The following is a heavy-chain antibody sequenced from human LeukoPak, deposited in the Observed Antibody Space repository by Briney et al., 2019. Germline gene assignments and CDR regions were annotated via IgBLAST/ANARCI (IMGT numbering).Heavy chain of an antibody. CDR2: IYYSGST. CDR1: GGSISSSNW. D-gene: IGHD3-10*01. Sequence: PSETLSLTCAVSGGSISSSNWWSWVRQPPGKGLEWIGYIYYSGSTYYNPSLKSRVTISVDTSKNQFSLKLSSVTAADTAVYYCARPLSGGHAFDIWGQGTMVTVSS. V-gene: IGHV4-30-4*01. CDR3: ARPLSGGHAFDI. J-gene: IGHJ3*02.